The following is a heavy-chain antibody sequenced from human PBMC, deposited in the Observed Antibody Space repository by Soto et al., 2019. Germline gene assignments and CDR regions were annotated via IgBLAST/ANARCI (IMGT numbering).Heavy chain of an antibody. CDR2: IYPADSDS. V-gene: IGHV5-51*01. D-gene: IGHD4-17*01. CDR3: VTTVAFDY. Sequence: GESLKISCRGSGYRFTTFWIGWVRQMLGKGLEWLGGIYPADSDSRYSPSFQGQVTISADKSINTAYLQWSSLRASDTAMYYCVTTVAFDYWGQGTLVTVSS. J-gene: IGHJ4*02. CDR1: GYRFTTFW.